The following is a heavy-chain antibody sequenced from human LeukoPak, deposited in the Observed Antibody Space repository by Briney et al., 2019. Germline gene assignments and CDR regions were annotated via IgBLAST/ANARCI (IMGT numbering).Heavy chain of an antibody. D-gene: IGHD3-9*01. CDR3: AHMGYFDIAGYFRYFSDF. CDR2: IFWDDDE. J-gene: IGHJ4*01. V-gene: IGHV2-5*05. Sequence: SGPTLVKPTQTLTLTCAFSGFSLTTYGEGVSWIRQSPGKAPEWLALIFWDDDERYDPSLKTRLSLTKDISRNQVVLTVANMEPVDTATYYCAHMGYFDIAGYFRYFSDFWGQGTLVTVSS. CDR1: GFSLTTYGEG.